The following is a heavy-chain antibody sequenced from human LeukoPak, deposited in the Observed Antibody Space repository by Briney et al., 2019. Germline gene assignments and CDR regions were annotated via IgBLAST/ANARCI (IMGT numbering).Heavy chain of an antibody. CDR2: IYTSGST. CDR3: ASQRGRDILTGRLGAFDI. J-gene: IGHJ3*02. D-gene: IGHD3-9*01. V-gene: IGHV4-61*02. CDR1: GGSINSGSYY. Sequence: PSQTLSLTCTVSGGSINSGSYYWSWIRQPAGKGLEWIGRIYTSGSTNCNPSLKSRVTISVDTSKNQFSLKLSSVTAADTAVYYCASQRGRDILTGRLGAFDIWGQGTMVTVSS.